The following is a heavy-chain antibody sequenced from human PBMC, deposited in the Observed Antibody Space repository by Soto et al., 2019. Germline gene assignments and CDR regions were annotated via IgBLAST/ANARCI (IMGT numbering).Heavy chain of an antibody. D-gene: IGHD6-6*01. CDR2: ISSSSSYI. CDR3: ARALAARPSWFDH. J-gene: IGHJ5*02. Sequence: EVQLVESGGGLVKPGGSLRLSCAASGFTFSSYSMNWVRQAPGKGLEWVSSISSSSSYIYYADSVKGRFTISRDNAKNSLYLQMNSLRAEDTAVYYCARALAARPSWFDHWGQGTLVTVSS. CDR1: GFTFSSYS. V-gene: IGHV3-21*01.